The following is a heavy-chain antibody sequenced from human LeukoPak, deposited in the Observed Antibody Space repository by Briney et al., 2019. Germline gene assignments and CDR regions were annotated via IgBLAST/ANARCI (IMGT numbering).Heavy chain of an antibody. CDR1: GFTFSSSW. CDR2: IDADGSTT. D-gene: IGHD4-23*01. J-gene: IGHJ4*02. Sequence: PGGSLRLYCAASGFTFSSSWMYWVRQAPGKGLVWVSRIDADGSTTNYADSVRGRFTISRDNAKNTLYLQMNSLRTEDTAVYYCTQVFAGSYGGNDYWGQATLVTVSS. CDR3: TQVFAGSYGGNDY. V-gene: IGHV3-74*01.